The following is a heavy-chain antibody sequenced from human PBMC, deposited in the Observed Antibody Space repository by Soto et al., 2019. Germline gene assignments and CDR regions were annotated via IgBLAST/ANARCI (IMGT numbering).Heavy chain of an antibody. V-gene: IGHV3-23*01. D-gene: IGHD3-10*02. J-gene: IGHJ4*02. Sequence: PGGSLSLSCAASGFTFSSYAMSWVRQAPGKGLEWVSAISGSGGSTYYADSVKGRFTISRDNSKNTLYLQMNSLRAGDTAVYYCAKPGVFGELLRYFDYWGQGTLVTVSS. CDR3: AKPGVFGELLRYFDY. CDR1: GFTFSSYA. CDR2: ISGSGGST.